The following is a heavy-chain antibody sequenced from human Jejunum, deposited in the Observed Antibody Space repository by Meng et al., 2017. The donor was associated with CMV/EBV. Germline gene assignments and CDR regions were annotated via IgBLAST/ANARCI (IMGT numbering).Heavy chain of an antibody. Sequence: GYTFSNYDINWVRQATAQGLEWMGWMNPKTGYTGYAQKFQGRLNITRNSSMTTVYMELSGLRCEDTAVYYCARGSRFWSPYHVSPLDNWGQGSLVTVSS. V-gene: IGHV1-8*01. CDR3: ARGSRFWSPYHVSPLDN. CDR2: MNPKTGYT. D-gene: IGHD3-3*01. J-gene: IGHJ4*02. CDR1: GYTFSNYD.